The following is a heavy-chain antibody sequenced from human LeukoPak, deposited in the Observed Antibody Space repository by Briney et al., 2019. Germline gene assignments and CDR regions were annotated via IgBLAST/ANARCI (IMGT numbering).Heavy chain of an antibody. J-gene: IGHJ4*02. Sequence: PGGSLGLSCAASGFTFSSYWMSWVRQAPGKGLEWVANIKQDGSEKYYVDSVKGRFTISRDNAKNSLYLQMNSLRAEDTAVYYCARETYYDFWRKFDYWGQGTLVTVSS. V-gene: IGHV3-7*01. CDR3: ARETYYDFWRKFDY. CDR2: IKQDGSEK. D-gene: IGHD3-3*01. CDR1: GFTFSSYW.